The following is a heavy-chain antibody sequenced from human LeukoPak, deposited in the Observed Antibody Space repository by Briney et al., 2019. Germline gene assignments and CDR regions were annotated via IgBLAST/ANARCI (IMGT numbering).Heavy chain of an antibody. D-gene: IGHD3-22*01. V-gene: IGHV3-53*01. CDR2: IYSGGST. Sequence: PGGSLRLSCAASGFTVSSNYMSWVRQAPGKGLEWVSVIYSGGSTYYADSVKGRFTISRDNSKNTLYLQMNSLRAEDTAGYYCASHEGGSGYSPYYFDYWGQGTLVTVSS. CDR3: ASHEGGSGYSPYYFDY. CDR1: GFTVSSNY. J-gene: IGHJ4*02.